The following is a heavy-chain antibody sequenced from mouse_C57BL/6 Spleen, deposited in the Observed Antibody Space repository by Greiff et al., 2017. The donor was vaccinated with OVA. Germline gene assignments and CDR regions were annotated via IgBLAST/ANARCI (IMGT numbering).Heavy chain of an antibody. Sequence: VQLKQSGAELVKPGASVKLSCTASGFTIKDYYMHWVKQRTEQGLEWIGRIDPEDGETKYAPKFLGKATITADTSSITAYLQLSSLTSEDTAVYYCAREEACYGYLFDYWGQGTTLTVSS. CDR2: IDPEDGET. D-gene: IGHD1-2*01. J-gene: IGHJ2*01. V-gene: IGHV14-2*01. CDR3: AREEACYGYLFDY. CDR1: GFTIKDYY.